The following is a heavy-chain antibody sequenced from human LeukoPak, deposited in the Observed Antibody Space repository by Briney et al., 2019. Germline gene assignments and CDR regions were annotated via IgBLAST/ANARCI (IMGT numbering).Heavy chain of an antibody. CDR1: GYTFTSYG. V-gene: IGHV1-18*01. Sequence: GASVKVSCKASGYTFTSYGISWVRQAPGQGLEWMGWISAYNGNTSYAQKLQGRVTMTTDTSTSTAYMELRSLRSDDTAVYYCARPGSSGDFWSGSDVLNYYYYYGMDVWGQGTTVTVSS. CDR2: ISAYNGNT. D-gene: IGHD3-3*01. CDR3: ARPGSSGDFWSGSDVLNYYYYYGMDV. J-gene: IGHJ6*02.